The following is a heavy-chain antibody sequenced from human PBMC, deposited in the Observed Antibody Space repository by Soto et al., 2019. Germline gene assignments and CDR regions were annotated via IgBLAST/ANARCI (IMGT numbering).Heavy chain of an antibody. D-gene: IGHD1-26*01. V-gene: IGHV4-38-2*02. CDR2: IYHSGST. Sequence: PETLSLTCAVSGYSISSGYYWGWIRQPPGKGLEWIGSIYHSGSTYYNPSLKSRVTISVDTSKNQFSLKLSSVTAADTAVYYRARDPTPGSGNYWGQGTLVTVSS. J-gene: IGHJ4*02. CDR1: GYSISSGYY. CDR3: ARDPTPGSGNY.